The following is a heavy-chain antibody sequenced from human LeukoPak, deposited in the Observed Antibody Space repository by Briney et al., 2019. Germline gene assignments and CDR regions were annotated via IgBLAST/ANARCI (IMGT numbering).Heavy chain of an antibody. D-gene: IGHD1-26*01. J-gene: IGHJ4*02. CDR3: ARENSGSYREFDY. V-gene: IGHV4-4*07. CDR1: GGSISSYY. CDR2: IYTSGST. Sequence: SETLSLTCTVSGGSISSYYWSWIRQPPGKGLEWIGRIYTSGSTNYNASLKSRVSMSVDTSKNQFSLKLSSVTAADTAVFYCARENSGSYREFDYWGQGTLVTVSS.